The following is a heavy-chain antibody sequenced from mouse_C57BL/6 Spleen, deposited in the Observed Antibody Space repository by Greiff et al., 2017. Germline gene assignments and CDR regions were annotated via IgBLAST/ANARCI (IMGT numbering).Heavy chain of an antibody. V-gene: IGHV1-7*01. J-gene: IGHJ2*01. CDR1: GYTFTSYW. CDR3: ARHGGSSYDYFDY. CDR2: INPSSGYT. Sequence: QVHVKQSGAELAKPGASVKLSCKASGYTFTSYWMHWVKQRPGQGLEWIGYINPSSGYTKYNQKFKDKATLTADKSSSTVYMELSRLTSEDSAVYFCARHGGSSYDYFDYWGQGTTLTVSS. D-gene: IGHD1-1*01.